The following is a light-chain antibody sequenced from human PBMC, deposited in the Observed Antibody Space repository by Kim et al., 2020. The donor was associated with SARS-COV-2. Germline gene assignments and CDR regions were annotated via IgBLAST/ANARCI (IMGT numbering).Light chain of an antibody. Sequence: GKKDTISGAGSSTNIGNNDVCWDQQLPGTAPKILIEDNKKRPEGIPDRFAGSKSGTSATLGSTGLQTGDEADYYCGKWDSSLSAVFGGGTQLTVL. CDR3: GKWDSSLSAV. CDR2: DNK. J-gene: IGLJ3*02. CDR1: STNIGNND. V-gene: IGLV1-51*01.